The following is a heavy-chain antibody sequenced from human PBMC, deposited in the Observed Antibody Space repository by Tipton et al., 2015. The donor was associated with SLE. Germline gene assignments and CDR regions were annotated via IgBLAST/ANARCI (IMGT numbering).Heavy chain of an antibody. V-gene: IGHV4-61*09. Sequence: TLSLTCTVSGGSITSGTYYWSWIRQPAGKGLEWIGHVYASGSTDYNPSLKTRLSISIDTSRNQFSLNLSSVTAADTAAYYCAKVFGDYDGYSSGMDVWGQGTTVTVSS. CDR2: VYASGST. CDR3: AKVFGDYDGYSSGMDV. J-gene: IGHJ6*02. CDR1: GGSITSGTYY. D-gene: IGHD4-17*01.